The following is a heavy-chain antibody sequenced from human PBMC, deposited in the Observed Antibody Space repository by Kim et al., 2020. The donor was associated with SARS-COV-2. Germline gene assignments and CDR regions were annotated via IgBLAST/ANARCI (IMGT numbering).Heavy chain of an antibody. CDR3: AIMLYLYYFDY. V-gene: IGHV4-39*01. Sequence: SETLSLTCTVSGGSISSSSYYWGWIRQPPGKGLEWIGSIYYSGSTYYNPSLKSRVTISVDTSKNQFSLKLSSVTAADTAVYYCAIMLYLYYFDYWGQGTLVTVSS. D-gene: IGHD2-8*01. CDR1: GGSISSSSYY. J-gene: IGHJ4*02. CDR2: IYYSGST.